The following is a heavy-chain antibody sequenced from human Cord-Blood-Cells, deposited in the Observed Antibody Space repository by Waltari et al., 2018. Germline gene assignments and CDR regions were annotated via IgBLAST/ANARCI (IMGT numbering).Heavy chain of an antibody. D-gene: IGHD7-27*01. Sequence: VQLVQSGAEVKTPGASVKVSCKASGYTFTGYYMHWVRQAPGQGLEWMGWLNPNSGGTNYAQKCQGRVTLARDTSSSTAYRELSMLSFDDTAVYYCAREWSLREDWGVDYWGQGTLVTVSS. J-gene: IGHJ4*02. CDR1: GYTFTGYY. CDR2: LNPNSGGT. CDR3: AREWSLREDWGVDY. V-gene: IGHV1-2*02.